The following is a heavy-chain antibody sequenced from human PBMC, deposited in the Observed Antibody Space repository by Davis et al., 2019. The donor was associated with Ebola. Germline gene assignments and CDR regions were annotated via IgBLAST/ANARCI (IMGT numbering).Heavy chain of an antibody. J-gene: IGHJ4*02. D-gene: IGHD1-20*01. CDR1: GFTFSDYY. CDR3: ARDRITGIDY. V-gene: IGHV3-11*01. CDR2: ISSSGSTI. Sequence: GESLKISCAASGFTFSDYYMSWIRQAPGKGLEWVSYISSSGSTIYYADSVKGRFTISRDNAKNSLYLQMNSLRAEDTAVYYCARDRITGIDYWGQGTLVTVSS.